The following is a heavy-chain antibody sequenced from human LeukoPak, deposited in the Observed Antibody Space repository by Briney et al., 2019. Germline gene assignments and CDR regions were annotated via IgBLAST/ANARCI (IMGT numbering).Heavy chain of an antibody. CDR2: IHHSGST. J-gene: IGHJ3*02. CDR1: GGSISSSHW. V-gene: IGHV4-4*02. CDR3: ARAVSWDAFDI. Sequence: PSETLSLTCTVSGGSISSSHWWTWVRQPPGKGLEWIGEIHHSGSTKDSPSLRSRVTISLDKSMNQFSLKLSSVTAADTAVYYCARAVSWDAFDIWGQGTMVTVSS.